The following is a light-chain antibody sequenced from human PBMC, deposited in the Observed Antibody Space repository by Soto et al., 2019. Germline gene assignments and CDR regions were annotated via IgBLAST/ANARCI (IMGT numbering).Light chain of an antibody. Sequence: EIVLTQSPGTLSLSPGERATLSCRASQSVSNYLAWYQQKRGQAPRLLIYDASNRATGIPARFSGSGSGTDFTLTISSLEPEDFAVYYCQQRSNWLTFGGGTKVDIK. CDR3: QQRSNWLT. J-gene: IGKJ4*01. V-gene: IGKV3-11*01. CDR1: QSVSNY. CDR2: DAS.